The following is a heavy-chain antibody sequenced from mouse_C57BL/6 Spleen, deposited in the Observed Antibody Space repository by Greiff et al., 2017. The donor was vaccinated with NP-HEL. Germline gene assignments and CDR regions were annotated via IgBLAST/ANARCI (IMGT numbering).Heavy chain of an antibody. J-gene: IGHJ2*01. CDR2: INPSSGYI. CDR1: GYTFTSYW. V-gene: IGHV1-7*01. Sequence: VQLQQSGAELAKPGASVKLSCKASGYTFTSYWMHWVKQRPGQGLEWIGYINPSSGYIKYNEKFKDKATLTADKSSSTAYMQLSRLTSEDSAVDYCRIYYDGGEDFDYWGQGTTLTVSS. CDR3: RIYYDGGEDFDY. D-gene: IGHD1-1*02.